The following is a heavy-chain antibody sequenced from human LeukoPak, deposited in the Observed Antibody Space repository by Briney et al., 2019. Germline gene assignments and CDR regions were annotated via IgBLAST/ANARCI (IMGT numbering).Heavy chain of an antibody. D-gene: IGHD3-10*01. CDR1: GYTFTSYD. CDR2: MNPNSGNT. CDR3: ARDHQDGLYYGSGSGDY. V-gene: IGHV1-8*01. J-gene: IGHJ4*02. Sequence: ASVKVSCKASGYTFTSYDINWVRQATGQGLEWMGWMNPNSGNTGYAQKFQGRVTMTRNTSISTAYMELSSLRSEDTAVYYCARDHQDGLYYGSGSGDYWGQGTLVTVSS.